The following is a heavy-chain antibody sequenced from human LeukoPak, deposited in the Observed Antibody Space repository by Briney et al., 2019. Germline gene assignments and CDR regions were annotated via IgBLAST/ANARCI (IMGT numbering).Heavy chain of an antibody. CDR2: ISFDASNK. D-gene: IGHD3-10*01. CDR1: GFAFSSCG. Sequence: GRTLIISCAASGFAFSSCGMHWVRQATGKGLEWVTVISFDASNKYYADSVKGRFTISRDNPKNTLYLQMNSLRAEDTAVYYCAKDVDPFGSGSYVEGFDYWGQGTLVTVSS. V-gene: IGHV3-30*18. J-gene: IGHJ4*02. CDR3: AKDVDPFGSGSYVEGFDY.